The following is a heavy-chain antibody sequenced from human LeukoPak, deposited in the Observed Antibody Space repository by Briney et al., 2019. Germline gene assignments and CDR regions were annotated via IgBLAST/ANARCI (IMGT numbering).Heavy chain of an antibody. J-gene: IGHJ6*02. V-gene: IGHV3-30*04. Sequence: GGSLRLSCAASGFTFSSYAMHWVRQAPGKGLEWVAVISYDGSNKYYADSVKGRFTISRDNSKNTLYLQMNSLRAEDTAVYYCAKDYGSGSYSDYYGMDVWGQGTTVTVSS. CDR3: AKDYGSGSYSDYYGMDV. CDR1: GFTFSSYA. CDR2: ISYDGSNK. D-gene: IGHD1-26*01.